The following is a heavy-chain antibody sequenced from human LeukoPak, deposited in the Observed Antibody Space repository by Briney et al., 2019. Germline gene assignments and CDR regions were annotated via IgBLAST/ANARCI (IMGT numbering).Heavy chain of an antibody. CDR3: ARVDSSGPHAFDI. Sequence: GGSLRLSCAASGFTFSSYSMNWVRQAPGKGLEWVSSISSSSSYIYYADSVKGRFTISRDNAKNSLYLQMNSLRAEDTAVYYCARVDSSGPHAFDIWGQGTMVTVSS. D-gene: IGHD6-19*01. V-gene: IGHV3-21*01. CDR2: ISSSSSYI. CDR1: GFTFSSYS. J-gene: IGHJ3*02.